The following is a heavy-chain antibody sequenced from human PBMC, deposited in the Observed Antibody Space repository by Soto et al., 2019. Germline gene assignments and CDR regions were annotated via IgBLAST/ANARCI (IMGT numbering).Heavy chain of an antibody. V-gene: IGHV3-23*01. Sequence: GGSLRLSCAASGFTFSSYAMSWVRQAPGKGLEWVSAISGSGGSTYYADSVKGRFTISRDNSKNTLYLQMNSLRAEDTAVYYFAKGDYVWGSYRYGLDYWGQGTLVTVSS. J-gene: IGHJ4*02. D-gene: IGHD3-16*02. CDR2: ISGSGGST. CDR1: GFTFSSYA. CDR3: AKGDYVWGSYRYGLDY.